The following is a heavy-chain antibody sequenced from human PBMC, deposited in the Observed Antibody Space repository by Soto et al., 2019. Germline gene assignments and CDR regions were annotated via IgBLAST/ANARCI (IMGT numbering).Heavy chain of an antibody. J-gene: IGHJ6*01. V-gene: IGHV5-10-1*01. CDR3: ARRGSSSWLQLGESYGMDV. Sequence: SWVGHPPGKGLEWMGRIDPSDSYTNYSPSFQGHVTISADKSISTAYLQWSSLKASDTAMYYCARRGSSSWLQLGESYGMDVWGQGTTVTVSS. CDR2: IDPSDSYT. D-gene: IGHD6-13*01.